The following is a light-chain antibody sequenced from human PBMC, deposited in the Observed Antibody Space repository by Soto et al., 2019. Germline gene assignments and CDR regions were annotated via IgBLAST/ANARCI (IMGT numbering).Light chain of an antibody. CDR3: QQSYSTPVT. J-gene: IGKJ1*01. CDR2: AAS. Sequence: DIQRTQSPSSLSASVGDRVTISCRASQTINSYLNWYQQKPGKAPKLLIYAASNLQSGVPSRFSGSGSGTDFTLTISSLQPEDFATYYCQQSYSTPVTFGQGTKVDIK. CDR1: QTINSY. V-gene: IGKV1-39*01.